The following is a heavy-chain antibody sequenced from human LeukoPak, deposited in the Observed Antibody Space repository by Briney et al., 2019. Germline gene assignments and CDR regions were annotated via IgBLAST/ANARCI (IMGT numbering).Heavy chain of an antibody. J-gene: IGHJ6*02. V-gene: IGHV3-74*01. CDR2: INSDGSTT. CDR1: GFTFSSYW. Sequence: PGRTLRLSCAASGFTFSSYWMHWVREAPGKGRVWVSHINSDGSTTTYADSVKGRFAISRDNAKNTLHLQKSSLRAEDTAVYFCARDGCSGGSCDYYYYYGMDVWGQGTTVTVSS. D-gene: IGHD2-15*01. CDR3: ARDGCSGGSCDYYYYYGMDV.